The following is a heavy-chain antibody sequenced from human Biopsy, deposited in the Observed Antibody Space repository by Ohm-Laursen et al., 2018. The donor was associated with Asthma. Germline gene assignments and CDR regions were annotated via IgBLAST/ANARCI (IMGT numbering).Heavy chain of an antibody. D-gene: IGHD3-16*01. Sequence: SLRLSCAASGFMFRSFGMHWVRQAPGKGLEWVAVISYDGNHKFYEDSVKGRFTISRDNVGNRLHLQMSSLRPDDSAAYHCAEDRFDNSVTSKYYYYGIDVWGQGTTVTVSS. J-gene: IGHJ6*02. CDR1: GFMFRSFG. V-gene: IGHV3-30*18. CDR2: ISYDGNHK. CDR3: AEDRFDNSVTSKYYYYGIDV.